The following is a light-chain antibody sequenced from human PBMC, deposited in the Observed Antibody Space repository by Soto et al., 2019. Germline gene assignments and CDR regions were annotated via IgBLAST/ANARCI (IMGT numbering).Light chain of an antibody. Sequence: DIQMTQSPSSVSASVGDRVTITCRASQGISRWLAWYQQKPGKAPKLLIYAASTLQSGVPSRFSGSGSGTDFTLTISRLQSEDSATYYCQQANSFPFTFGPGTKVDIK. CDR3: QQANSFPFT. J-gene: IGKJ3*01. V-gene: IGKV1D-12*01. CDR2: AAS. CDR1: QGISRW.